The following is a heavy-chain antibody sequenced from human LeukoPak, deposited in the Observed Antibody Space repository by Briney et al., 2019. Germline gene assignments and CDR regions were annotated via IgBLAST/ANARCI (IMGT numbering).Heavy chain of an antibody. CDR3: ARGDDSSSPFDY. D-gene: IGHD6-6*01. CDR1: GGSVSSGVYY. V-gene: IGHV4-30-2*01. J-gene: IGHJ4*02. Sequence: SQTLSLTCTVSGGSVSSGVYYWSWIRQPPGTGLEWIGYIYHSGSTYYNPSLKSRVTISVDSSKNQCSLKLSSVTAADTAVYYCARGDDSSSPFDYWGQGTLVTVSS. CDR2: IYHSGST.